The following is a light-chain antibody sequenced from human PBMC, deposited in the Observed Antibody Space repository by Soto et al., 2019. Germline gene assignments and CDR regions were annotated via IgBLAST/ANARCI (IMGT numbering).Light chain of an antibody. CDR1: SSDVGGYKF. V-gene: IGLV2-14*01. CDR2: EVS. CDR3: GSYTGSIYV. Sequence: QSVLTQPASVSGSPGQSITISCTGTSSDVGGYKFVSWYQQHPGKAPKLIIYEVSNRPSGFSSRFSGSKSGNTASLTISGLQAEDEADYYCGSYTGSIYVFGTGTKSPS. J-gene: IGLJ1*01.